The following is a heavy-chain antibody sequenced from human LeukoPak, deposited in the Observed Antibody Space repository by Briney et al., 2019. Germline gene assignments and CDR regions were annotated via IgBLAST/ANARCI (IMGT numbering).Heavy chain of an antibody. CDR3: ARPEGAIFGFDI. CDR2: IIPMFGTA. D-gene: IGHD4/OR15-4a*01. CDR1: GYTFTGHY. V-gene: IGHV1-69*13. J-gene: IGHJ3*02. Sequence: SVKVSCKASGYTFTGHYMHWVRQAPGQGLEWMGGIIPMFGTANYAQKFQDRVTITADDSTRTAYMELGSLRSEDTAVYYCARPEGAIFGFDIWGQGTMVTVSS.